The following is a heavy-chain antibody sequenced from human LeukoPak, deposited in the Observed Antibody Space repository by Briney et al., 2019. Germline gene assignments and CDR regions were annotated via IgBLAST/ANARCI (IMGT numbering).Heavy chain of an antibody. Sequence: PGRSLRLSCAASGFTFSSYSMNWVRQAPGKGLEWVSSISSSSSYIYYADSVKGRFTISRDNAKNSLYLQMNSLRAEDTAVYYCARAGAAGATIGWFDPWGQGTLVTVSS. CDR2: ISSSSSYI. CDR3: ARAGAAGATIGWFDP. V-gene: IGHV3-21*01. D-gene: IGHD1-26*01. J-gene: IGHJ5*02. CDR1: GFTFSSYS.